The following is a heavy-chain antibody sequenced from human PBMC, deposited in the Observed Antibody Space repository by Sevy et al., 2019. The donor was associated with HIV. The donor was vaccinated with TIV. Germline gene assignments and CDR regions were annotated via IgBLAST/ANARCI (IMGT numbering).Heavy chain of an antibody. D-gene: IGHD6-13*01. CDR3: ARQCSTSSCDYFDS. CDR1: GSFFTDDYY. Sequence: SETLSLTCSVSGSFFTDDYYWGWVRQPPGKGLQYIGSVFHDGTRYYNPSLKSRVTISVHTSKTQLSLLLSSVTAADSALYYCARQCSTSSCDYFDSWGQGILVTVSS. CDR2: VFHDGTR. J-gene: IGHJ4*02. V-gene: IGHV4-38-2*02.